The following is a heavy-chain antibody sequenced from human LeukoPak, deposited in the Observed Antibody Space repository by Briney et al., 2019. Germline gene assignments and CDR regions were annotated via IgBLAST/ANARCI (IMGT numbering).Heavy chain of an antibody. J-gene: IGHJ4*02. CDR1: GGSIRSSYYY. CDR3: ARVYYYDSSGNFDY. V-gene: IGHV4-30-4*08. Sequence: SETLSLTCTVSGGSIRSSYYYWGWIRQPPGKGLEWIGYIYYSGSTYYNPSLKSRVTISVDTSKNQFSLKLSSVTAADTAVYYCARVYYYDSSGNFDYWGQGTLVTVSS. D-gene: IGHD3-22*01. CDR2: IYYSGST.